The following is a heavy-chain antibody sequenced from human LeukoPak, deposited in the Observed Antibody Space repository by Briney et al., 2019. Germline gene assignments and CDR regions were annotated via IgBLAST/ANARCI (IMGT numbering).Heavy chain of an antibody. D-gene: IGHD6-25*01. Sequence: PGRSLRLSCAASGFTFSSYGMHWVRQAPGKGLEWVAVISYDGSNKYYADSVKGRFTISRDNSKNTLFMQMNSLRDDDTAVYYCAKDLSPAAAWGQGTLVTVSS. CDR1: GFTFSSYG. J-gene: IGHJ5*02. CDR3: AKDLSPAAA. CDR2: ISYDGSNK. V-gene: IGHV3-30*18.